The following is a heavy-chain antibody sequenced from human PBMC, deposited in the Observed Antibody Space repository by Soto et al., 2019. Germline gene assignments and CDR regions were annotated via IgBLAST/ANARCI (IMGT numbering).Heavy chain of an antibody. J-gene: IGHJ4*02. D-gene: IGHD5-18*01. CDR1: GFSVSATS. V-gene: IGHV3-53*01. Sequence: LRLSCVVSGFSVSATSIFWVRQATGKGLEWVSLMHRGGTTDNADSVKGRFTTSRDKSKNTLYLHMNGLRVEDTAVYYCARVNTTLVDHFDCWGQGTLVTVSS. CDR3: ARVNTTLVDHFDC. CDR2: MHRGGTT.